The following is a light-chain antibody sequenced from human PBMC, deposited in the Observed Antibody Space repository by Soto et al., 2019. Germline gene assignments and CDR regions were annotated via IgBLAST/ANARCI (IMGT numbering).Light chain of an antibody. CDR1: QSISRY. Sequence: DIPMTQSPSSLSASVGDRVTITCRASQSISRYLSWCQQKPGKAPKLLIYGASNLQSGVPSRFSGSGSGTDFTLTISSLQPEDFATYYCQHTYSIPYTFGQGTKLEIK. CDR2: GAS. V-gene: IGKV1-39*01. J-gene: IGKJ2*01. CDR3: QHTYSIPYT.